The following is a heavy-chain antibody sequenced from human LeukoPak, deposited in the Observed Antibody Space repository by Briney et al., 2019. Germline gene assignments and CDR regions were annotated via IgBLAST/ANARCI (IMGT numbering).Heavy chain of an antibody. D-gene: IGHD2-2*01. V-gene: IGHV1-2*02. CDR2: INPNSGGT. Sequence: ASVKVSCKASGYTFTGYYMHWVRQAPGQGLEWMGWINPNSGGTNYAQKFQGRVTMTRDTSISTAYMELSRLRSDDTAVYYCARDPTYCSSTSCEIDYWGQGTLVTVSS. CDR3: ARDPTYCSSTSCEIDY. CDR1: GYTFTGYY. J-gene: IGHJ4*02.